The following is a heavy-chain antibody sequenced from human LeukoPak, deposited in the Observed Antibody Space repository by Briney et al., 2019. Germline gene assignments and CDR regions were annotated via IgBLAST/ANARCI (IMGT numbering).Heavy chain of an antibody. V-gene: IGHV1-2*04. Sequence: ASVKVPCKASGYTFTGYYMHWVRQAPGQGLEWIGWINPNSGGTNYAQKFQGWVTMTRDTSISTAYMELSRLRSDDTAVYYCARAVRLSSTAMVFGYWGQGTLVTVSS. CDR2: INPNSGGT. D-gene: IGHD5-18*01. CDR1: GYTFTGYY. CDR3: ARAVRLSSTAMVFGY. J-gene: IGHJ4*02.